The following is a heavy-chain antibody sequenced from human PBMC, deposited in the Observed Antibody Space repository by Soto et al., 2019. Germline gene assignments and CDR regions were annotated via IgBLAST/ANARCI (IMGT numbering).Heavy chain of an antibody. CDR1: CGSISSYY. CDR2: IYYSGST. V-gene: IGHV4-59*01. CDR3: ARSQQLVEADYYYYYGMDV. D-gene: IGHD6-6*01. Sequence: SETLSLTCTVSCGSISSYYWSWIRQPPGKGLEWIGYIYYSGSTNYNPSLKSRVTISVDTSKNQFSLKPSSVTAADTAVYYCARSQQLVEADYYYYYGMDVWGQGTTVTVSS. J-gene: IGHJ6*02.